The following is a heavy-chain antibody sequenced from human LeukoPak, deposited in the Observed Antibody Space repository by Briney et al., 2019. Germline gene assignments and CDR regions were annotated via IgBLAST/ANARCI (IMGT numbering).Heavy chain of an antibody. Sequence: GGALRLSCAASGFTFSSYSMNWCLQAPGERLEGCSSTSSSSGCRYYADSVERRLTISRHNATNSLYLQMNSLSAEDTAVYYCARDSIAAANDYWGQGTLVPVSS. V-gene: IGHV3-21*01. CDR1: GFTFSSYS. J-gene: IGHJ4*02. CDR2: TSSSSGCR. D-gene: IGHD6-13*01. CDR3: ARDSIAAANDY.